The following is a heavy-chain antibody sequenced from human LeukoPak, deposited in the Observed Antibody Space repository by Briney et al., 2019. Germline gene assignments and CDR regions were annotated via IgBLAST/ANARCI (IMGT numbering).Heavy chain of an antibody. Sequence: PGGSLRLSCAASGFTFDDYGMSWVRQAPGKGLEWVSGINWNGGSTGYADSVKGRFTISRDNAKNSLYLQMNSLGAADTALYSCARSSGSYYGNKYYFDYWGQGTLVTVSS. CDR3: ARSSGSYYGNKYYFDY. J-gene: IGHJ4*02. V-gene: IGHV3-20*04. D-gene: IGHD3-10*01. CDR2: INWNGGST. CDR1: GFTFDDYG.